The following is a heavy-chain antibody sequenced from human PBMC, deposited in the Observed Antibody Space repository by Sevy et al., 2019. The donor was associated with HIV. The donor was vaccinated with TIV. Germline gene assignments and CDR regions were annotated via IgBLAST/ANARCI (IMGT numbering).Heavy chain of an antibody. Sequence: GGSLRLSCAASGFTFSDYYMSWIRQAPGKGLEWVSYISSSSSYTNYADSVKGRFTISRDNAKNSLYLQMNSLRAEDTAVYYCARDRNGWSDGNGDAFDIWGQGTMVTVSS. CDR1: GFTFSDYY. CDR2: ISSSSSYT. CDR3: ARDRNGWSDGNGDAFDI. J-gene: IGHJ3*02. D-gene: IGHD2-8*01. V-gene: IGHV3-11*06.